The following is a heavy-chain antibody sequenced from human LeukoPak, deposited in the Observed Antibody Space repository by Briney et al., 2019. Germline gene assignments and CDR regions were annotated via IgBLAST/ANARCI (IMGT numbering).Heavy chain of an antibody. V-gene: IGHV1-18*01. CDR1: GYTLTELS. D-gene: IGHD3-3*01. J-gene: IGHJ6*03. Sequence: ASVKVSCKVSGYTLTELSMHWVRQAPGKGLEWMGWISAYNGNTNYARKLQGRVTMTTDTSTSTAYMELRSLRSDDTAVYYCARSPRGPYYDFWSGSYYYYYYYMDVWGKGTTVTVSS. CDR3: ARSPRGPYYDFWSGSYYYYYYYMDV. CDR2: ISAYNGNT.